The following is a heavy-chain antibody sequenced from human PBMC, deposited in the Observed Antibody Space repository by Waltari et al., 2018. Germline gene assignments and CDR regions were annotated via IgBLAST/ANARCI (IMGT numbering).Heavy chain of an antibody. Sequence: QVQVQESGPGLVKPSETLSPTCTVSGGSMSGYYWSWIRQAPGKGPEWIGYIYYSGGTNYRPSLKSRVTISVDTSKNQVSLRLSSVTAADAAVYYCARRDGGAGAFDIWGQGTTVTVSS. CDR2: IYYSGGT. CDR1: GGSMSGYY. J-gene: IGHJ3*02. V-gene: IGHV4-59*12. CDR3: ARRDGGAGAFDI. D-gene: IGHD4-17*01.